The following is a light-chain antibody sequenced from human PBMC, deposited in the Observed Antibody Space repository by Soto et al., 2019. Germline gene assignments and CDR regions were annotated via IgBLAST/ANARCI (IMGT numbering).Light chain of an antibody. V-gene: IGKV3-20*01. CDR3: QQFRT. J-gene: IGKJ1*01. CDR1: QSVGSSY. Sequence: SISVGAGSIISCRASQSVGSSYLAWYQQKPGQAPRLLIYGASSRATGIPDRFRGRETGTVFTLTISTLPPEDFAGYSGQQFRTFRQGTKVDIK. CDR2: GAS.